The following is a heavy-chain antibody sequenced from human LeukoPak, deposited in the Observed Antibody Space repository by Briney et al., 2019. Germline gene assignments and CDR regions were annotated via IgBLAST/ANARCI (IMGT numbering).Heavy chain of an antibody. Sequence: SETLSLTCAVYGGSFSGYYWSWLRQPPGKGLEWIGEINHSGSTNYNPSLKSRVTISVDTSKNQFSLKLSSVTAADTAVYYCARQGIAADSPIPVGFDYWGQGTLVTVSS. J-gene: IGHJ4*02. V-gene: IGHV4-34*01. CDR1: GGSFSGYY. CDR2: INHSGST. CDR3: ARQGIAADSPIPVGFDY. D-gene: IGHD6-25*01.